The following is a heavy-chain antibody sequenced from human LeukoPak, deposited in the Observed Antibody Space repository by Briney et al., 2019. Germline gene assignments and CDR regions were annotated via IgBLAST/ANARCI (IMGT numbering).Heavy chain of an antibody. Sequence: GGSLRLSCAASGFTFSSYAMNWVRQAPGKGLEWVSTLSGDGSTPYYADSVKGRFTISRDNSKNTLYLQMNSLRAEDTAVYYCARDLNSGSYYYMDVWGKGTTVTVFS. V-gene: IGHV3-23*01. J-gene: IGHJ6*03. CDR1: GFTFSSYA. D-gene: IGHD1-26*01. CDR3: ARDLNSGSYYYMDV. CDR2: LSGDGSTP.